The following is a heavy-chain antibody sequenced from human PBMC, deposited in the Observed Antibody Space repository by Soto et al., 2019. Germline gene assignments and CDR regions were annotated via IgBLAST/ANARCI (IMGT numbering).Heavy chain of an antibody. D-gene: IGHD6-19*01. CDR3: AKVPPGGWYYFDY. CDR2: ISGSGGNT. V-gene: IGHV3-23*01. CDR1: GFTFSNYA. J-gene: IGHJ4*02. Sequence: PGWSLRLSCSASGFTFSNYAMTWVRQAPGKGLEWVSGISGSGGNTYYADSGKGRFTISRDNSKNTLYLQMNSLRAEDTAVYYCAKVPPGGWYYFDYWGQGTLVTVSS.